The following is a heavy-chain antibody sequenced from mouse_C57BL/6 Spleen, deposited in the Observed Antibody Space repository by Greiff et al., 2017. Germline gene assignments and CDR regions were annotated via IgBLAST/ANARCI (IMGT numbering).Heavy chain of an antibody. CDR3: ARSGTVVPYYYAMDY. Sequence: DVKLVESGGGLVQPGGSLKLSCAASGFTFSDYGMAWVRQAPRKGPEWVAFISNLAYSIYYADTVTGRFTISRENAKNTLYLEMSSLRSEDTAMYYCARSGTVVPYYYAMDYWGQGTSVTVSS. D-gene: IGHD1-1*01. V-gene: IGHV5-15*01. J-gene: IGHJ4*01. CDR2: ISNLAYSI. CDR1: GFTFSDYG.